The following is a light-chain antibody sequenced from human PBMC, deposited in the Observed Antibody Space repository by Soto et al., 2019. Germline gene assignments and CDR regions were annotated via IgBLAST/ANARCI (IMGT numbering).Light chain of an antibody. V-gene: IGKV4-1*01. CDR3: QQYHSDTIT. J-gene: IGKJ5*01. CDR1: HSSLSSSDYRSY. CDR2: WXS. Sequence: DFVLTPSRDDLAVSLGEKATINCKSIHSSLSSSDYRSYLAGFQQQPGQTPKLIXYWXSARTSGGPDRLSGGGSGTDFTLTISSLQAEYVAVYYCQQYHSDTITFGQGTRLEIK.